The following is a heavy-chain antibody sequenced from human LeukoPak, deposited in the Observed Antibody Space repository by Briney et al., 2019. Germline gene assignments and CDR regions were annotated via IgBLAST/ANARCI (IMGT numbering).Heavy chain of an antibody. CDR1: GGSISSYY. V-gene: IGHV4-59*01. CDR3: ARGAPRVLDY. Sequence: PSETLPLTCTVSGGSISSYYWSWLRQPPGKGLEWIGYIYYSGSTNYNPSLKSRVTISVDTSKNQFSLKLSSVTAADTAVYYCARGAPRVLDYWGQGTLVTVSS. D-gene: IGHD3-10*01. CDR2: IYYSGST. J-gene: IGHJ4*02.